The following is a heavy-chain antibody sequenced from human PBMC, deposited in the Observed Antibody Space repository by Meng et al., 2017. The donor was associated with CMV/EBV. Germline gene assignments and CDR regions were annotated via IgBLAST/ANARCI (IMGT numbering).Heavy chain of an antibody. CDR1: GGTFSSYT. Sequence: GGSLRLSCKASGGTFSSYTISWVRQAPGQGLEWMGRIIPILGIANYAQKFQGRVTMTRNTSISTAYMELSSLRSEDTAVYYCASSSSAGYYYYYGMDVWGQGTTVTVSS. CDR3: ASSSSAGYYYYYGMDV. V-gene: IGHV1-69*02. D-gene: IGHD6-6*01. J-gene: IGHJ6*02. CDR2: IIPILGIA.